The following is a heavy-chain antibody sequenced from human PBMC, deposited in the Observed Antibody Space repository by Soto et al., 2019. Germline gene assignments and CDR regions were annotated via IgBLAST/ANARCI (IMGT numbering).Heavy chain of an antibody. J-gene: IGHJ5*02. Sequence: EVQLLESGGGLVQPGGSLRLSCAASGFTFSSYAMSWVRQAPGKGLEWVSHIRGGGGGTHYADSVKGRFTISRDDSKNTVYLQMNNLRADDTAVYYCAKDGGYCPNLSCYTGWFDPWGPGTLVTVSS. CDR1: GFTFSSYA. V-gene: IGHV3-23*01. CDR3: AKDGGYCPNLSCYTGWFDP. D-gene: IGHD2-2*02. CDR2: IRGGGGGT.